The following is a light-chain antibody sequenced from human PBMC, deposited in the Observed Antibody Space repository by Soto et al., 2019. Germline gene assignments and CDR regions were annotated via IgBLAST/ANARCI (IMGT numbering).Light chain of an antibody. CDR3: AAWDDSLNVVV. CDR1: RSNIGGHA. V-gene: IGLV1-44*01. J-gene: IGLJ2*01. CDR2: SSD. Sequence: QSVLTQPPSASGTPGQRVTISCSGSRSNIGGHAVNWYQQLPGTAPKRLIFSSDQRPSGVPERFSGSKSGTSASLAISGLQSEDEAYYSCAAWDDSLNVVVFGGGTQLTVL.